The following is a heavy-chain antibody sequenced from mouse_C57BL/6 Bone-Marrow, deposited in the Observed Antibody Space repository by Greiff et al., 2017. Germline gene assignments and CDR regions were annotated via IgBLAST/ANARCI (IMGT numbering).Heavy chain of an antibody. J-gene: IGHJ3*01. D-gene: IGHD1-1*02. CDR1: GYTFTSYW. Sequence: QVQLKQPGAELVRPGSSVKLSCKASGYTFTSYWMHWVKQRPIQGLEWIGNIDPSDSETHYNQKFKDKATLTVDKSSSTAYMQLSSLTSEDSAVYYCARLDDGGSDVGGYWGQGALVTVSA. CDR2: IDPSDSET. V-gene: IGHV1-52*01. CDR3: ARLDDGGSDVGGY.